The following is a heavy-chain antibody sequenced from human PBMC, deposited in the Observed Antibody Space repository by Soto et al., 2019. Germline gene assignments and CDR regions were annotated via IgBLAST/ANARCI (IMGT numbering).Heavy chain of an antibody. Sequence: SETLSLTCTVSGGSISSYYWSWIRQPPGKGLEWIGYIYYSGSTNYNPSLKSRATISVDSPKNQFSLKLTSVTAADTAVYYCARERSSSWLSYWYYSWGQGTLVPVSS. D-gene: IGHD6-13*01. CDR2: IYYSGST. CDR3: ARERSSSWLSYWYYS. J-gene: IGHJ5*01. CDR1: GGSISSYY. V-gene: IGHV4-59*01.